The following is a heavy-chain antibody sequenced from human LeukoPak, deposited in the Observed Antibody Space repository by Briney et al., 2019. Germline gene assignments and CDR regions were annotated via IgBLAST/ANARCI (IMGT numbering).Heavy chain of an antibody. Sequence: GGSLRLSCVVSGITVSNNYMSWVRQAPGKGLEWLSVIYSGGSTYYADSVKGRFTISRDNSKNTLYLQMNSLRVEDTAVYYCATFSRWGQGTLVTVSS. CDR2: IYSGGST. CDR1: GITVSNNY. D-gene: IGHD6-13*01. V-gene: IGHV3-66*01. CDR3: ATFSR. J-gene: IGHJ4*02.